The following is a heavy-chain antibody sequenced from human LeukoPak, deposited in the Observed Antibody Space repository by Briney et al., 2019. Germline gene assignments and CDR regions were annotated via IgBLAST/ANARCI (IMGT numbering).Heavy chain of an antibody. D-gene: IGHD4/OR15-4a*01. CDR1: GFTFSSYS. V-gene: IGHV3-48*01. CDR3: ARRAGAYSHPYDY. J-gene: IGHJ4*02. Sequence: GGSLRLSCAASGFTFSSYSMNWVRQAPGKGLEWVSYISSSSSTIYYADSVKGRFTISRDNAKNSLYLQMNSLRAEDTAVYSCARRAGAYSHPYDYWGQGTLVTVSS. CDR2: ISSSSSTI.